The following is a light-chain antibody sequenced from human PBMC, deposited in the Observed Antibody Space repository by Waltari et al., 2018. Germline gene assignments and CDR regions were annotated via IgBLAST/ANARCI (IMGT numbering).Light chain of an antibody. V-gene: IGKV1-9*01. Sequence: TQLTQSPSSLAASVGDRVTISCRTSQVILGFLAWYQQKPGKAPKLLIYAASTLQSGVPSRFSGSGSGMDFNITISNLQPEDFATYYCQQLKSYPITFGGGT. J-gene: IGKJ4*01. CDR2: AAS. CDR3: QQLKSYPIT. CDR1: QVILGF.